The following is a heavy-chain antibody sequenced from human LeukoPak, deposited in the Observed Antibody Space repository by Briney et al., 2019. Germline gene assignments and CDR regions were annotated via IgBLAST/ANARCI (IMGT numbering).Heavy chain of an antibody. D-gene: IGHD6-19*01. J-gene: IGHJ3*01. CDR1: GGSISSYY. CDR3: ARDLRVGGSSGWYAFDV. V-gene: IGHV4-59*01. Sequence: PSETLSLTCTVSGGSISSYYWSWIRQPPGQGLGWIGYLYYRGSTTYNPSLKSRVTISIDTSKNQFSLKLSSVTAADTAVYYCARDLRVGGSSGWYAFDVWGQGTMVTVSS. CDR2: LYYRGST.